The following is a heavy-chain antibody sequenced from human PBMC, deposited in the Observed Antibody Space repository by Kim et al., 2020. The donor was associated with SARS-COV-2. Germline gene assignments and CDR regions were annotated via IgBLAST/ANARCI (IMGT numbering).Heavy chain of an antibody. Sequence: SETLSLTCSVSGGSISSGHYYWTWIRQRPGKDLEWLGYISTIGTAYYNPSLRSRTSISVDTSKNQFSLRMTSVTAADTAVYFCARDLATSNDALDVWGQG. D-gene: IGHD1-26*01. CDR3: ARDLATSNDALDV. V-gene: IGHV4-31*03. J-gene: IGHJ3*01. CDR2: ISTIGTA. CDR1: GGSISSGHYY.